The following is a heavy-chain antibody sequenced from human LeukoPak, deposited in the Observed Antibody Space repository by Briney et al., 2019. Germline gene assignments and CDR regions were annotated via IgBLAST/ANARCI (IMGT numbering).Heavy chain of an antibody. Sequence: SETLSLTCTVSGGSISSGGYYWSWIRQYPEKGLEWIGYIYHSGSTYYNPSLQSRVSISLDMSKNQFSLKLTSVTAADTAVYYCARRMEYYYGNSGYYFDYWGQGALVTASS. D-gene: IGHD3-22*01. CDR3: ARRMEYYYGNSGYYFDY. J-gene: IGHJ4*02. CDR1: GGSISSGGYY. V-gene: IGHV4-31*03. CDR2: IYHSGST.